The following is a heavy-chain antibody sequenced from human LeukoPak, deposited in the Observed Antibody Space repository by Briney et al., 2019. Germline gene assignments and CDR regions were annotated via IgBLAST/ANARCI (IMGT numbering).Heavy chain of an antibody. CDR2: IYTSGST. CDR3: ARGSRRLCSGGSCYSTDWFDP. V-gene: IGHV4-4*07. J-gene: IGHJ5*02. CDR1: GGSISSYY. Sequence: SETLSLTCTVSGGSISSYYWSWIRQPAGKGLDWIGRIYTSGSTNYNPSLKSRVTMSVDTSKNQFSLKLSSVTAADTAVYYCARGSRRLCSGGSCYSTDWFDPWGQGTLVTVSS. D-gene: IGHD2-15*01.